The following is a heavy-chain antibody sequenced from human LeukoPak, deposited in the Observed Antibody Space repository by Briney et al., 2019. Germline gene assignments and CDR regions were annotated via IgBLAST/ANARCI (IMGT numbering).Heavy chain of an antibody. V-gene: IGHV3-21*01. CDR3: ARDGYCSSGSCYGSYDY. Sequence: GGSLRLSCAASGFTFSSYAMTWVRQAPGKGLEWVSTITGSGGYTYYADSVKGRFTISRDNAKNSLYLQMNSLRDEDTAVYYCARDGYCSSGSCYGSYDYWGQGTLVTVSS. J-gene: IGHJ4*02. CDR1: GFTFSSYA. D-gene: IGHD2-15*01. CDR2: ITGSGGYT.